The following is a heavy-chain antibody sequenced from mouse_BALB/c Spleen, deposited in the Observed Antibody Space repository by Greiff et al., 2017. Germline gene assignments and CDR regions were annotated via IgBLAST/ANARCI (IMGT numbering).Heavy chain of an antibody. CDR1: GYTFSSYW. D-gene: IGHD2-3*01. CDR2: ILPGSGST. V-gene: IGHV1-9*01. Sequence: QVQLKQSGAELMKPGASVKISCKATGYTFSSYWIEWVKQRPGHGLEWIGEILPGSGSTNYNEKFKGKATFTADTSSNTAYMQLSSLTSEDSAVYYCARGYDGYYVWFAYWGQGTLVTVSA. CDR3: ARGYDGYYVWFAY. J-gene: IGHJ3*01.